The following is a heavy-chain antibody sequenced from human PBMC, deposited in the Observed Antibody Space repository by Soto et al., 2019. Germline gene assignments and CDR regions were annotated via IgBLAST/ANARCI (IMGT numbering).Heavy chain of an antibody. D-gene: IGHD6-13*01. Sequence: QVQLVQSGAEVKQPGASVKVSCKASGYTFTSYGISWVRQAPGQGPEWMGWISTNNGNTDYAQKIRGRVTMTTDTSTSTAYMELMSLRSDDTAVYYCARHTSSWPFDYWGQGTLVTVSS. CDR2: ISTNNGNT. CDR3: ARHTSSWPFDY. J-gene: IGHJ4*02. CDR1: GYTFTSYG. V-gene: IGHV1-18*01.